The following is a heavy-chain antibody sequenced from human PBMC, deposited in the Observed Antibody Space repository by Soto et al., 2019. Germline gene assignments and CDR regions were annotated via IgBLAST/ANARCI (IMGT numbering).Heavy chain of an antibody. V-gene: IGHV1-69*12. J-gene: IGHJ4*02. CDR2: IIPIFGTA. CDR1: GGTFSSYA. D-gene: IGHD3-22*01. Sequence: QVQLVQSGAEVKKPGSSVKVSCKASGGTFSSYAISWVRQAPGQGLEWMGGIIPIFGTAYYAQKFQGRVTSTADESTRTANMELSSLRSEDTAVDYCASDGDYYDCSGNLDYWCQGTPVTVSS. CDR3: ASDGDYYDCSGNLDY.